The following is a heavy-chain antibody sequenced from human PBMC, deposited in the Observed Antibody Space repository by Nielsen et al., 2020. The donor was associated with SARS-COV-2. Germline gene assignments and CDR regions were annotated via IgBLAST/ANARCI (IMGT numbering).Heavy chain of an antibody. Sequence: WIRQPPGKGLEWVSAISGSGGSTYYADSVKGRFTISRDNSKNTLYLQMNSLRAEDTAVYYCAKDVVLMVYAIPHYHYYMDVWGKGTTVTVSS. D-gene: IGHD2-8*01. CDR3: AKDVVLMVYAIPHYHYYMDV. V-gene: IGHV3-23*01. CDR2: ISGSGGST. J-gene: IGHJ6*03.